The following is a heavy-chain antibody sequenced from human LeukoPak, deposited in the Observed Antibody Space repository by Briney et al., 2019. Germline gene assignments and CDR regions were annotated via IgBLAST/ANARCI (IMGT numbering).Heavy chain of an antibody. V-gene: IGHV4-39*01. CDR1: GGSVRSPSYY. CDR3: ARHGAGLISSLTTFWFVP. D-gene: IGHD3-16*01. Sequence: KPSETRALPCTVSGGSVRSPSYYWGWIRQPPGKGLEWIGSIHYSGSTYYNPSLKSRVTISVDTSKNQFSLNLSSLTAADTAVYSCARHGAGLISSLTTFWFVPWGLRTRVTVSS. J-gene: IGHJ5*02. CDR2: IHYSGST.